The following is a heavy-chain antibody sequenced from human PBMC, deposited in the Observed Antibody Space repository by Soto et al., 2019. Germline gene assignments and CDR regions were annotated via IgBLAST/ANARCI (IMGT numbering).Heavy chain of an antibody. D-gene: IGHD1-26*01. CDR1: GCSISSGDYY. Sequence: QVQLPESGPGLVKPSQTLSLTCTVSGCSISSGDYYWRWIRQPPGKGLEWIGYIYYSGSTYYNPSLKSRVTISVDTSKNQFSLKLSSVTAADTAVYDCASSKGGSYFDYWGQGTLVTVSS. CDR2: IYYSGST. V-gene: IGHV4-30-4*01. J-gene: IGHJ4*02. CDR3: ASSKGGSYFDY.